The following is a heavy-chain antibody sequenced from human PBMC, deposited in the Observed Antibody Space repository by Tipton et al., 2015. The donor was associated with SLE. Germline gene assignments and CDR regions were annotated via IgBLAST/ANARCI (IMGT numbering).Heavy chain of an antibody. CDR2: FTPSGGST. D-gene: IGHD1-14*01. CDR3: ARARTGGPLSCFDY. Sequence: QSGPEVKKPGASVNVSCKASGYTFTNYYIHWVRQAPGQGLQWMGIFTPSGGSTSCAQKFRGRVTMTRDTSTSTVYMELSSLRSGDAAVYYWARARTGGPLSCFDYWGQGTLVSVSS. V-gene: IGHV1-46*01. J-gene: IGHJ4*02. CDR1: GYTFTNYY.